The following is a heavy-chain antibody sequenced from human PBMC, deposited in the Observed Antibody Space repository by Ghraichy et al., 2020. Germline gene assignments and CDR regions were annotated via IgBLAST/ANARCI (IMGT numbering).Heavy chain of an antibody. Sequence: SETLSLTCAVYGGSFSGYYWSWIRQPPGKGLEWIGEINHSGSTNYNPSLKSRVTISVDTSKNQFSLKLSSVTAADTAVYYCARGWRSAPAATSHYYYYGMDVWGQGTTVTVSS. CDR3: ARGWRSAPAATSHYYYYGMDV. CDR1: GGSFSGYY. V-gene: IGHV4-34*01. CDR2: INHSGST. D-gene: IGHD2-15*01. J-gene: IGHJ6*02.